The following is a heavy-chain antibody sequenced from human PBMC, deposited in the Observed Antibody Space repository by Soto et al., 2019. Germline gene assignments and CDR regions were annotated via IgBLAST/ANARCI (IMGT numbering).Heavy chain of an antibody. J-gene: IGHJ6*02. D-gene: IGHD6-19*01. CDR1: GITFSTSA. CDR2: IVVGSGHT. V-gene: IGHV1-58*02. Sequence: QMQLVQSGPEVKKPGTSVKVSCKASGITFSTSAMQWVRQARGQRLEWIGRIVVGSGHTNYAQKFQERITITRDMSRSTAYMELSSLRSEDTAVYYCAATIIAVSGTGYYGMDVWGQGTTVTVSS. CDR3: AATIIAVSGTGYYGMDV.